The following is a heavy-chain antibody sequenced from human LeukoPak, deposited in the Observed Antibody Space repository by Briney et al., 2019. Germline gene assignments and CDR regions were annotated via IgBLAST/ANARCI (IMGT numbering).Heavy chain of an antibody. CDR2: IFYSGST. CDR1: GGSISTSNYY. J-gene: IGHJ3*02. CDR3: AKSNGYGLIDI. V-gene: IGHV4-39*07. Sequence: SETLSLTCTVSGGSISTSNYYWGWIRQPPGKGLEWIGNIFYSGSTYYGPSLKSRLTISLDTSRNQFSLKLNSVTAADTAVYYCAKSNGYGLIDIWVQGTMVTVSS. D-gene: IGHD3-10*01.